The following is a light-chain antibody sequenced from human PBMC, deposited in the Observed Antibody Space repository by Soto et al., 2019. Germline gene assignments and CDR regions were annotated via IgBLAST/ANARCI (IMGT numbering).Light chain of an antibody. V-gene: IGKV3-20*01. CDR2: GAS. J-gene: IGKJ4*01. CDR1: QSISSY. Sequence: EIVLTQSPATLSLSPGERATLSCRASQSISSYLAWYQLKPGQAPRLLFYGASSRATGIPDRFSGSGSGTDFTLTISGLEPEDFAVYYCQQYGNSLLTFGGGTKVEIK. CDR3: QQYGNSLLT.